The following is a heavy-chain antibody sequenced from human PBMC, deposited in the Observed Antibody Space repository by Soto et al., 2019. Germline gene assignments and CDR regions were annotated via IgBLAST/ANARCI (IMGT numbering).Heavy chain of an antibody. CDR1: GYTFTSYA. CDR2: INAGNGNT. J-gene: IGHJ4*02. V-gene: IGHV1-3*01. D-gene: IGHD3-3*01. CDR3: ARGQLYDFWSGYFRRPYYFDY. Sequence: ASVKVSCKASGYTFTSYAMHWVRQAPGQRLEWMGWINAGNGNTKYSQKFQGRVTITRDTSASTAYMELSSLRSEDTAVYYCARGQLYDFWSGYFRRPYYFDYWGQGTLVTVSS.